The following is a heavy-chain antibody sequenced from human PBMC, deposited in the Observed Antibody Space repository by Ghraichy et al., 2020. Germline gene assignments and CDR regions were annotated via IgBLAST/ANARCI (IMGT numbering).Heavy chain of an antibody. CDR1: GFTFSTYW. D-gene: IGHD5-18*01. CDR3: ARGGYSYGY. Sequence: GGSLRLTCAASGFTFSTYWMSWVRQAPGKGLEWVANIKQDGNEKYYVDSVKGRFTISRDNAKNSLYLQMNSLRAADTAVYYCARGGYSYGYWGQGTLVTVSA. CDR2: IKQDGNEK. V-gene: IGHV3-7*03. J-gene: IGHJ4*02.